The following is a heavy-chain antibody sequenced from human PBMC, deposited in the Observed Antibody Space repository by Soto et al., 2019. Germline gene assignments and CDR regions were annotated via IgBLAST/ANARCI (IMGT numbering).Heavy chain of an antibody. J-gene: IGHJ5*02. CDR1: GITSTTYA. Sequence: QVQLVQSGAEVKKPGASVKVSCKASGITSTTYAIHWVRQAPGQGLEWMGWINTGNGNTRYSQRFLGRVSLTTDTPANTASMDLSSLTSEDTAVYYYARAISGYVTWGQGTLITVSS. D-gene: IGHD5-12*01. CDR2: INTGNGNT. V-gene: IGHV1-3*04. CDR3: ARAISGYVT.